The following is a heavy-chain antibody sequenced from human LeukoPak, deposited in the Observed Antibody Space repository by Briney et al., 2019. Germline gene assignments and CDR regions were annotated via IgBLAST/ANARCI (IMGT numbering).Heavy chain of an antibody. CDR1: GFTYSSYW. J-gene: IGHJ4*02. CDR3: ARDLGKAGGYSSAFDY. CDR2: IRQDGSER. Sequence: GGSLRLSCADSGFTYSSYWMRWVRQAPGKGLEWVANIRQDGSERYYVVSVKGRFTISRDNAKNSLYLQMDSLRAEDTAVYYCARDLGKAGGYSSAFDYWGQGTLVTVSS. D-gene: IGHD6-19*01. V-gene: IGHV3-7*01.